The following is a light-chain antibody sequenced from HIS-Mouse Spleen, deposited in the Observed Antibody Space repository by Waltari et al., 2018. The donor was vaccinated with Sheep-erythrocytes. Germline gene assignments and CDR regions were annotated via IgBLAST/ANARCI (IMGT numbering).Light chain of an antibody. CDR3: CSYAGSSTPWV. CDR2: EGS. J-gene: IGLJ3*02. Sequence: PGQSITISCTGTSSDVGSYNLVSWYQQHPGKAPKLMIYEGSKRPSGVSNRFSGAKSGNTASLTISGLQAEDEADYYCCSYAGSSTPWVFGGGTKLTVL. V-gene: IGLV2-23*01. CDR1: SSDVGSYNL.